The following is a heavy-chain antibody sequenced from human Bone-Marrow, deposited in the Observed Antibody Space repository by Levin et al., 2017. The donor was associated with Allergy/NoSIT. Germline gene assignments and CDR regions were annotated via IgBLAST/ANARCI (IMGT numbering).Heavy chain of an antibody. J-gene: IGHJ5*02. Sequence: KISCKTSGDTFSNYGLSWVRQAPGQGLEWMGGIIPIFGRVDYAEKFQGRLTIFADESTSTAYMHLKSLRFDDTAMYYCARVGTADPWGQGTLVTVSS. CDR1: GDTFSNYG. CDR2: IIPIFGRV. CDR3: ARVGTADP. V-gene: IGHV1-69*01. D-gene: IGHD7-27*01.